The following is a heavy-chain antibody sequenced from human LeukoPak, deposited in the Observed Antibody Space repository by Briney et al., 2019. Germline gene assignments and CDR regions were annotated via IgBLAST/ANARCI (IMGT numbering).Heavy chain of an antibody. J-gene: IGHJ4*02. CDR2: INPYNVET. D-gene: IGHD3-10*02. Sequence: GASVKVSCKASGYSFTSFAISWVRQAPGQGLEWMGWINPYNVETNYAQKFQGRVTITADKSTSTAYMELSSLRSEDTAVYYCARDRGYVFGELLPHFDYWGQGTLVTVSS. CDR3: ARDRGYVFGELLPHFDY. V-gene: IGHV1-18*01. CDR1: GYSFTSFA.